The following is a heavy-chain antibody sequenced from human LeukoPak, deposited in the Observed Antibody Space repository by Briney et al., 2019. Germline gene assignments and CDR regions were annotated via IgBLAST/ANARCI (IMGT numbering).Heavy chain of an antibody. CDR3: ARAITVTTLRGYYMDV. CDR1: GYTFTSYY. CDR2: INPSGGST. V-gene: IGHV1-46*01. J-gene: IGHJ6*03. D-gene: IGHD4-17*01. Sequence: ASVKVSCKASGYTFTSYYIHWVRQAPGQGLEWMGIINPSGGSTSYAQKFQGRVTMTRDMSTSTVYMELSSLRSEDTAVYYCARAITVTTLRGYYMDVWGKGTTVTVSS.